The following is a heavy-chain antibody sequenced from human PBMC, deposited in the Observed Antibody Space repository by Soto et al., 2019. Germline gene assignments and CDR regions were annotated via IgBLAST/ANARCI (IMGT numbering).Heavy chain of an antibody. CDR3: VRCYCSVGSCYACWHFDF. J-gene: IGHJ5*01. V-gene: IGHV1-18*01. D-gene: IGHD2-15*01. CDR1: GYTFNSYA. Sequence: QVQLVQSGGEVKKPGASVKVSCQTSGYTFNSYAISWVRQAPGQGLEWMGWISPSTGDTDQAQNFQARGILTIEIDANKTYIALRSLRSAATAVYDYVRCYCSVGSCYACWHFDFWGRGTLVTVSS. CDR2: ISPSTGDT.